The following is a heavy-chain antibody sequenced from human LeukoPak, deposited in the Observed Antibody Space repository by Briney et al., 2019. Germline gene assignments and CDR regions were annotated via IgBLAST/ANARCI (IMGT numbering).Heavy chain of an antibody. CDR1: GFTFSDYY. CDR3: ARRDYDSSGYPFIDY. CDR2: ISSSGSTI. D-gene: IGHD3-22*01. J-gene: IGHJ4*02. V-gene: IGHV3-11*01. Sequence: GGSLRLSCAASGFTFSDYYMSWIRQAPGKGLEWVSYISSSGSTIYYADSVKGRFTISRDNAKNSLYLQMNSLRAEDTAVYYCARRDYDSSGYPFIDYWGQGTLVTVSS.